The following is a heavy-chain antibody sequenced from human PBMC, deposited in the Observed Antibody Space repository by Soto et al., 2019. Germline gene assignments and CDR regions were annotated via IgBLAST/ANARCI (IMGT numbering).Heavy chain of an antibody. D-gene: IGHD3-22*01. CDR3: ASLVSAAYYYHSSGYYYLDY. V-gene: IGHV4-31*03. CDR1: GGSISSGGYY. Sequence: QVQLQESGPGLVKPSQTLSLTCTVSGGSISSGGYYWSWIRQHPGKGLEWIGYIYYSGSTYYNPSLKSRVTISVDTAKNQFSLKLSSVTAADTAVYYCASLVSAAYYYHSSGYYYLDYWGQGTLVTVSS. CDR2: IYYSGST. J-gene: IGHJ4*02.